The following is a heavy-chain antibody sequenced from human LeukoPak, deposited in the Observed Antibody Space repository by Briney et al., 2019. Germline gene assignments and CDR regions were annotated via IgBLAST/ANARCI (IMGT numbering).Heavy chain of an antibody. V-gene: IGHV4-4*07. CDR1: GASISSYY. Sequence: PSETLSLTCTVFGASISSYYWSWIRQPAGKGLEWIGRIYSSGSTYYNPSLKSRVTMSVDTSKNQFSLKLSSVTAADTAIYYCARVTTVTTGPDYWGQGTLVTVSS. CDR2: IYSSGST. J-gene: IGHJ4*02. CDR3: ARVTTVTTGPDY. D-gene: IGHD4-11*01.